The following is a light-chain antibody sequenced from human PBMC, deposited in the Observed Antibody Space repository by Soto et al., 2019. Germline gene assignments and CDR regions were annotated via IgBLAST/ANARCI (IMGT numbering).Light chain of an antibody. CDR1: QSVSSY. V-gene: IGKV3-11*01. CDR3: QQRSNCPLLT. Sequence: EIVLTQSPATLSLSPGERATLSCRASQSVSSYLAWYQQKPGQAPRLLIYDASNRTTGIPARFSGSGSGTDFTLTISSLEPEDFAVYYCQQRSNCPLLTVGGGTKVDLK. J-gene: IGKJ4*01. CDR2: DAS.